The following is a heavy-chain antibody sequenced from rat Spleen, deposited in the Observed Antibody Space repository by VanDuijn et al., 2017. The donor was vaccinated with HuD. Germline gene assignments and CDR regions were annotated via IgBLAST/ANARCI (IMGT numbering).Heavy chain of an antibody. CDR3: TRHEPNWFVY. CDR2: ISTGGCNT. Sequence: EVQLVESGGGLVQPGRSLKLSCAASGFTFSNYDMAWVRQAPTKGLEWVASISTGGCNTYYRDSVKGRFTISRDNAKSTLYLQMDSLRSEYTATYYCTRHEPNWFVYWGQGTLVTVSS. J-gene: IGHJ3*01. V-gene: IGHV5S23*01. CDR1: GFTFSNYD.